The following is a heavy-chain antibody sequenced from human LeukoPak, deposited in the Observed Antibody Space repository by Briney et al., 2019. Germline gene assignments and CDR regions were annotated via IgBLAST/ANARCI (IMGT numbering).Heavy chain of an antibody. CDR3: ARDGGGYDS. CDR2: IKEDGSRD. V-gene: IGHV3-7*01. J-gene: IGHJ5*01. CDR1: GFTFTMHW. Sequence: GGSLRLSRAASGFTFTMHWMSCVRQTREKGLEWVANIKEDGSRDYYVDSVKGRFTISRYNAKNLLYLQMKSLRAEDTAIYYCARDGGGYDSWGQGHLVTVSS. D-gene: IGHD5-24*01.